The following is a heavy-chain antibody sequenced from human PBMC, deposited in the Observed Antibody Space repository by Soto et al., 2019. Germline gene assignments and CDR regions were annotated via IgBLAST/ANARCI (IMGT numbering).Heavy chain of an antibody. CDR2: IYYSGST. CDR3: ASFNYWFDP. D-gene: IGHD1-1*01. CDR1: GGSISSSSYY. V-gene: IGHV4-39*01. J-gene: IGHJ5*02. Sequence: SETLSLTCTVSGGSISSSSYYWGWIRQPPGKGLEWIGSIYYSGSTYYNPSLKSRVTISVDTSKNQFSLKLSSVTAADTAVYYCASFNYWFDPWGQGTLVTVSS.